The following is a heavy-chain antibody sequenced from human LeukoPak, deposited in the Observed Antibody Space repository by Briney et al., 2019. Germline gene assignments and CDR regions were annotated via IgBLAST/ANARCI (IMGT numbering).Heavy chain of an antibody. V-gene: IGHV1-8*01. CDR1: GYTFTSYD. CDR2: MNPNSGNT. CDR3: ARDFGVRSVTGGVAAAGSGYYYYYYMDV. D-gene: IGHD6-13*01. J-gene: IGHJ6*03. Sequence: GASVKVSCKASGYTFTSYDINWVRQATGQGLEWMGWMNPNSGNTGYAQKFQGRVTMTRNTSISTAYMELSSLRSDDTAVYYCARDFGVRSVTGGVAAAGSGYYYYYYMDVWGKGTTVTVSS.